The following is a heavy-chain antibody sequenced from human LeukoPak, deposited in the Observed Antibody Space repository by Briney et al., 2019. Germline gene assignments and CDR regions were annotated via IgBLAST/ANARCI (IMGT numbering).Heavy chain of an antibody. Sequence: ASVKVSCKASGYTFTSYYMHWVRQAPGQGLEWMGIINPSGGSTSYAQKFQGRVTITADESTSTAYMELSSLRSEDTAVYYCARGDPTGFDYWGQGTLVTVSS. D-gene: IGHD4-17*01. CDR1: GYTFTSYY. J-gene: IGHJ4*02. CDR2: INPSGGST. V-gene: IGHV1-46*01. CDR3: ARGDPTGFDY.